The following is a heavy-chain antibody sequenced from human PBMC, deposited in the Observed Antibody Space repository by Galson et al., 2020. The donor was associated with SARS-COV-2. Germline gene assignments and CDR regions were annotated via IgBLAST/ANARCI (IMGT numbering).Heavy chain of an antibody. CDR3: ARDHSRYFDL. D-gene: IGHD4-4*01. J-gene: IGHJ2*01. V-gene: IGHV3-7*01. CDR1: GFTFSIYW. Sequence: GGSLRLSCAASGFTFSIYWMTWVRQAPGKGLEWVASIKQDGSETYYVDSVKGRFTISRDNAKNSLYLQMSSLRAEDTAVYYCARDHSRYFDLWGRGTLVTVFS. CDR2: IKQDGSET.